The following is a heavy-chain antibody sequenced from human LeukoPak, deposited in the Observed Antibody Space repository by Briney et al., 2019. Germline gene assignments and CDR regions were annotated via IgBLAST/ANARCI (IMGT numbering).Heavy chain of an antibody. CDR2: ISSSSSYI. V-gene: IGHV3-21*04. CDR3: AKDRSGYDLGGYFDY. J-gene: IGHJ4*02. CDR1: GFTFSSYS. D-gene: IGHD5-12*01. Sequence: GGSLRLSCAASGFTFSSYSMNWVRQAPGKGLEWVSSISSSSSYIYYADSVKGRFTISRDNAKNSLYLQMNSLRAEDTAVYYCAKDRSGYDLGGYFDYWGQGTLVTVSS.